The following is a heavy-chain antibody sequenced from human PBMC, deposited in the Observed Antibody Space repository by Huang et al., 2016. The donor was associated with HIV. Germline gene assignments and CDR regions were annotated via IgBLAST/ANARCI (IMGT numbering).Heavy chain of an antibody. J-gene: IGHJ4*02. CDR3: AKADSGAAAGSLVDY. V-gene: IGHV3-23*01. D-gene: IGHD6-13*01. CDR2: MTGRGSIS. Sequence: EVQLLESGGGLVQPGGSLRLSCAASGFTFSSYAMSWVRQAPGKWLEWVSSMTGRGSISYYADSVKGRFTISRDNSKNTLYLQMNSLRAEDTAIYYCAKADSGAAAGSLVDYWGQGTLVTVSS. CDR1: GFTFSSYA.